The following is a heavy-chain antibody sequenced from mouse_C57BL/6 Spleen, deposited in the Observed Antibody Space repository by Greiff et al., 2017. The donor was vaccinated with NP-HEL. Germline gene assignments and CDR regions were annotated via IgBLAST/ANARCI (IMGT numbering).Heavy chain of an antibody. CDR2: IDPETGGT. CDR3: TRVTGTLYAMDY. CDR1: GYTFTDYE. Sequence: VQLQESGAELVRPGASVTLSCKASGYTFTDYEMHWVKQTPVHGLEWIGAIDPETGGTAYNQKFKGKAILTADKSSSTAYMELRSLTSEDSAVYYCTRVTGTLYAMDYWGQGTSVTVSS. V-gene: IGHV1-15*01. D-gene: IGHD4-1*01. J-gene: IGHJ4*01.